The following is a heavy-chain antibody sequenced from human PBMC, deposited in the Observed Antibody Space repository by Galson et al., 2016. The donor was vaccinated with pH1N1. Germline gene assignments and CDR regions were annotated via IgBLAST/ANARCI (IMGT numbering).Heavy chain of an antibody. CDR3: ARGAIRISGMEIEHRGYFDS. V-gene: IGHV3-33*01. CDR2: IWFDGTEK. J-gene: IGHJ4*02. CDR1: GFNFGHPG. Sequence: SLRLSCAASGFNFGHPGMHWVRQAPGEGLAWVAVIWFDGTEKYYGDAVQGRFTVSRDNADNTVHLQMKSLRVEDTAVYYCARGAIRISGMEIEHRGYFDSWGQGTLVTVSS. D-gene: IGHD3-3*02.